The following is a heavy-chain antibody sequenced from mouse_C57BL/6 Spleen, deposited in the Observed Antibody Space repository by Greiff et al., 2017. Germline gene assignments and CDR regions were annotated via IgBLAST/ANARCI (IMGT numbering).Heavy chain of an antibody. CDR2: ILPGSGST. D-gene: IGHD4-1*01. V-gene: IGHV1-9*01. CDR3: ARFLTGTSWFAY. CDR1: GYTFTGSW. J-gene: IGHJ3*01. Sequence: QVQLQQSGAELMKPGASVKLSCKATGYTFTGSWIEWVKQRPGHGLEWIGEILPGSGSTNYNEKFKGKATFTADTSSNTAYMQLSSLTTEASAIYYCARFLTGTSWFAYWGQGTLVTVSA.